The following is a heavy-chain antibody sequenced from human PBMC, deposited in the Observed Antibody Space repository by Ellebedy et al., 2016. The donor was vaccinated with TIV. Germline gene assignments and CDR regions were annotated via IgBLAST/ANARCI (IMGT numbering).Heavy chain of an antibody. CDR1: GESIRTYF. V-gene: IGHV4-59*08. CDR2: MYYSGST. CDR3: ARQINWGSVFWYFDL. Sequence: MPSETLSLTCTVSGESIRTYFWSWIRQPPGKPLEWIGHMYYSGSTSYNPSLKSRVSISIDTSKNQFSLNLRSLTAADTAVYYCARQINWGSVFWYFDLWGRGTLVTVSS. J-gene: IGHJ2*01. D-gene: IGHD3-16*01.